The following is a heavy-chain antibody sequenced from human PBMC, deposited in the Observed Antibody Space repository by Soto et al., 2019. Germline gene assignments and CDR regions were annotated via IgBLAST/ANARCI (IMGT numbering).Heavy chain of an antibody. V-gene: IGHV3-23*01. D-gene: IGHD3-22*01. CDR1: GFTFNMYA. CDR2: IGGSGANT. J-gene: IGHJ4*02. Sequence: GSLRLSCAASGFTFNMYAMSWVRQAPGKGLEWVSGIGGSGANTYYADFVKGRFTISRDNSKNTLYLQMDSLRAEDTAIYYCARTITGYFWAGAYWGQRTLVTVAS. CDR3: ARTITGYFWAGAY.